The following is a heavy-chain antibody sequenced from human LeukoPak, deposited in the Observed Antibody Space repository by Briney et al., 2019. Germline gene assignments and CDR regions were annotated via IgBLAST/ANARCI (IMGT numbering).Heavy chain of an antibody. CDR1: GGSISSSNW. J-gene: IGHJ4*02. V-gene: IGHV4-4*02. D-gene: IGHD3-10*01. CDR3: ASYASGSSYFDY. Sequence: SETLSLTCAVSGGSISSSNWWSWVRPPPGKGLEWIGEIYHSGSTNYNPSLKSRVTISVDKAKNQFSLKLSSVTAADTAVYYCASYASGSSYFDYWGQGTLVTVSS. CDR2: IYHSGST.